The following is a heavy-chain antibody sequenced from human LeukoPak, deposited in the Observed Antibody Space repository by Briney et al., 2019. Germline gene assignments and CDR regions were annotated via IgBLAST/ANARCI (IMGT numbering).Heavy chain of an antibody. V-gene: IGHV3-23*01. J-gene: IGHJ4*02. CDR3: ARDKSSGYYYFDY. CDR2: INTPGGST. Sequence: PGVSLRLSCAASGFTFSSYAMSWVRQAPGKGLEWVSAINTPGGSTYYADSVKGRFTISRDNSKNTLYLQMNSLRAEDTALYYCARDKSSGYYYFDYWGQGTLVTVST. D-gene: IGHD3-22*01. CDR1: GFTFSSYA.